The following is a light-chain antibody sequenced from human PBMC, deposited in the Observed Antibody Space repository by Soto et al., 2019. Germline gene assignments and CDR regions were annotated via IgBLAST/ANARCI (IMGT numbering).Light chain of an antibody. CDR2: DAS. CDR3: QQLNSYPLT. V-gene: IGKV1-9*01. Sequence: DIQLTQSPSFLSASVGDRVTITCRASQGISRFLAWYQQKPGKAPDLLIYDASSLESGVPSRFSGSGSGTEFTLTISSLQPEDFATYYCQQLNSYPLTFGGGTKVEIK. CDR1: QGISRF. J-gene: IGKJ4*01.